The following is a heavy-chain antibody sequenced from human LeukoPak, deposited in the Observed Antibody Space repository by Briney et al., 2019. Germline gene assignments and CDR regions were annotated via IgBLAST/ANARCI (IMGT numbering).Heavy chain of an antibody. Sequence: GESLKISCKACGYTFTSYWIAWVRQMPGKGLKGMGMIYPGDSDTRYSPSFQGQVTISADKSISSAYLQWSSLKASDTATYYCARLDFGDSGSEYFDYWGQGTLVTASS. V-gene: IGHV5-51*01. D-gene: IGHD4-17*01. CDR1: GYTFTSYW. J-gene: IGHJ4*02. CDR2: IYPGDSDT. CDR3: ARLDFGDSGSEYFDY.